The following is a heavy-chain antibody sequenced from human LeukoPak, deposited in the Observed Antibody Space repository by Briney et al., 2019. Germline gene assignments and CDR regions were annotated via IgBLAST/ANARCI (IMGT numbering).Heavy chain of an antibody. V-gene: IGHV5-51*01. CDR3: ARQTPHSSSWYNIGIGKNWFDP. CDR2: IYPGDSDT. J-gene: IGHJ5*02. Sequence: GESLKISCKGSGYSFTSYWIGWVRQMPGKGLEWMGIIYPGDSDTRYSPSFQGQVTISADKSVSTAYLQWSSLKASDTAMYYCARQTPHSSSWYNIGIGKNWFDPWGQGTLVTVSS. D-gene: IGHD6-13*01. CDR1: GYSFTSYW.